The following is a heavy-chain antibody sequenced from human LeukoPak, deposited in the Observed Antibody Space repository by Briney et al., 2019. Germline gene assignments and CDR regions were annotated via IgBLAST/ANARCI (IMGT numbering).Heavy chain of an antibody. Sequence: ASVKVSCKAFGYTFTCHFMHWVRQAPGQGLEWMGIINPRGGSTSYTQKFQGRVTMTRDTSTSTVYMELSSLRSEDTAVYYCARVKSYYYDTSDKDAFDIWGQGTMVTVSS. V-gene: IGHV1-46*01. CDR1: GYTFTCHF. J-gene: IGHJ3*02. CDR3: ARVKSYYYDTSDKDAFDI. D-gene: IGHD3-22*01. CDR2: INPRGGST.